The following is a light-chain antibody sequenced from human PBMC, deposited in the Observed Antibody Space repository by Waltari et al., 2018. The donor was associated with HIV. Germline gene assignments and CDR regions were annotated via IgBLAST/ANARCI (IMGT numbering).Light chain of an antibody. Sequence: DIQMTQSPSSLSSYVGDTFTITCQASQDISKHLNWYQQKPGKAPKVIISEASNLETGVPPRVSGSGSGRDFSLTISSLQPEDVATYYCQQSAHLWTFGRGTKVEL. CDR1: QDISKH. CDR3: QQSAHLWT. V-gene: IGKV1-33*01. J-gene: IGKJ1*01. CDR2: EAS.